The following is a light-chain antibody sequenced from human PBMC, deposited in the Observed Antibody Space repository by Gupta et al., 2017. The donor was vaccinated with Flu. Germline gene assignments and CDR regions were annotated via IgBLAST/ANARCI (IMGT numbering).Light chain of an antibody. CDR3: SSYSASSSSIV. CDR1: SSDIGSYDY. V-gene: IGLV2-14*01. Sequence: QSALTQPASVSESPGQSITISCPGTSSDIGSYDYVSWYQQHPGKAPKLLIYEITKRPSGISFRFSASKSGNTASLTISGLQAEDEADYYCSSYSASSSSIVFGGGTKVTVL. CDR2: EIT. J-gene: IGLJ2*01.